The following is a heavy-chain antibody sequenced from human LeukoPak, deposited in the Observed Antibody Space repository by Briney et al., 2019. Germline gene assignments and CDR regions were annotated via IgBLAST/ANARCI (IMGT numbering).Heavy chain of an antibody. V-gene: IGHV3-11*04. D-gene: IGHD2-15*01. CDR3: AKYISGYFDY. J-gene: IGHJ4*02. Sequence: SGGPLRLSCAASGFTFSDEYMSWIRQAPGKGLEWISYISSGVTTISYADSVKGRFTISRDNAKHTLTLQMNSLRVEDTAVYYCAKYISGYFDYWGQGTLVTVSS. CDR2: ISSGVTTI. CDR1: GFTFSDEY.